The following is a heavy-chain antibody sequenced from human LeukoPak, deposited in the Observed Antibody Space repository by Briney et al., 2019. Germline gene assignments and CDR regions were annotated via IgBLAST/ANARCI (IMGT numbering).Heavy chain of an antibody. D-gene: IGHD6-13*01. CDR3: ARAHSSSWSPPRY. V-gene: IGHV1-2*02. CDR2: INPNSGGT. Sequence: ASVKVSFKASGYTFTGYYMHWVRQAPGQGLEWMGWINPNSGGTNYAQKFQGRVTMTRDTSISTAYMELSRLRSDDTAVYYCARAHSSSWSPPRYWGQGTLVTVSS. CDR1: GYTFTGYY. J-gene: IGHJ4*02.